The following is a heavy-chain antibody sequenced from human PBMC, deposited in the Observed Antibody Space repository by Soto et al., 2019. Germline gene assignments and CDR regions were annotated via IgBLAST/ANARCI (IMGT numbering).Heavy chain of an antibody. J-gene: IGHJ4*02. V-gene: IGHV3-7*01. Sequence: GGSLRLSCAASGFTFSSYWMSWVRQAPGKGLEWVANIKQDGSEKYYVDSVKGRFTNSRDNAKNSPYLQMNSLRAEDTAVYYCARDGIYGDYATDYWGQGTLVTVSS. CDR3: ARDGIYGDYATDY. CDR1: GFTFSSYW. CDR2: IKQDGSEK. D-gene: IGHD4-17*01.